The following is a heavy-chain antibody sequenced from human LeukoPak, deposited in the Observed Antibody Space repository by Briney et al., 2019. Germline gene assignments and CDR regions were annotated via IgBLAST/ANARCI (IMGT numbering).Heavy chain of an antibody. Sequence: GASVKVSCKASRYTFTRYDINWVRQATGQGLEWMGWMNPESGNTGHAQKFQGRVTMTRDTSISTAYMELSRLRSDDTAVYYCVVDYDFWSGYYPDAFDIWGQGTMVTVSS. CDR2: MNPESGNT. J-gene: IGHJ3*02. D-gene: IGHD3-3*01. CDR1: RYTFTRYD. CDR3: VVDYDFWSGYYPDAFDI. V-gene: IGHV1-8*01.